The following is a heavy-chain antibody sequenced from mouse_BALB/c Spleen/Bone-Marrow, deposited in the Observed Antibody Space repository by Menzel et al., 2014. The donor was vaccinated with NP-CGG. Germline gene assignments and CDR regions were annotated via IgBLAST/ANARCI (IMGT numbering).Heavy chain of an antibody. CDR3: SRGRRDALDY. Sequence: QVQLQQSGAELVKPGASVKLSCKASGYTFTSYYMYWVKQRPGQGLEWFGEINPSNGGTNFNVEFKNKATLTVDKSSSTAYTQLSSLTSEDSAVYYCSRGRRDALDYWGQGTSVTVSS. CDR2: INPSNGGT. CDR1: GYTFTSYY. J-gene: IGHJ4*01. V-gene: IGHV1S81*02.